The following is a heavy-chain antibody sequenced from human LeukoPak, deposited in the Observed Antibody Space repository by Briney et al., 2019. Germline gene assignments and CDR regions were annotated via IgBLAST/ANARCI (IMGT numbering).Heavy chain of an antibody. CDR2: MSSSDDGR. D-gene: IGHD2/OR15-2a*01. V-gene: IGHV3-23*01. CDR1: GFSFSSYA. J-gene: IGHJ4*02. Sequence: GGSLRLSCATSGFSFSSYAMSWVRQAPGKGLEWVSAMSSSDDGRYYAASVRGRFTISRDTSRSTLYLQMNSLRAEDTAVYYCARGINRLLSDYWGQGTLVTVSS. CDR3: ARGINRLLSDY.